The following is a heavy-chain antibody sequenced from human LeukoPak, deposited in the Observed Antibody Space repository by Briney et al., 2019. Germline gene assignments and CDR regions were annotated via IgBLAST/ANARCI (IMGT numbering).Heavy chain of an antibody. V-gene: IGHV3-23*01. CDR2: ISLDGATT. J-gene: IGHJ4*02. CDR1: GFTFGDYG. CDR3: VKDHGWLLYS. Sequence: GGSLRLSCTGSGFTFGDYGMSWVRQAPGKGLEWVSGISLDGATTYYAGSVEGRFTISRDNSKNTLYLQMNSLRADDTAVYYCVKDHGWLLYSWGQGTLVTVSS. D-gene: IGHD3-9*01.